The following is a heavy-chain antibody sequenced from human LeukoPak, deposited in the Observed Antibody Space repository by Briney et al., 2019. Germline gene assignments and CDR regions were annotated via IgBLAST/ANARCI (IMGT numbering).Heavy chain of an antibody. Sequence: PGGSLRLSCAASGFTVSSNYMSWVRQAPGKGLEWVSVIYSGGSTYYADSVKGRFTISRDNSKNTLYLQMNSLRADDTAVYYCARDEETYYYDSSGYYFDYWGQGTLVTVSS. CDR1: GFTVSSNY. D-gene: IGHD3-22*01. CDR3: ARDEETYYYDSSGYYFDY. CDR2: IYSGGST. J-gene: IGHJ4*02. V-gene: IGHV3-53*01.